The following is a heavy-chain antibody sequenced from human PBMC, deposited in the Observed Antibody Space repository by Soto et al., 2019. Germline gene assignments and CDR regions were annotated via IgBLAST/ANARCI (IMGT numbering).Heavy chain of an antibody. CDR1: GDSVSSSSAA. V-gene: IGHV6-1*01. D-gene: IGHD6-19*01. Sequence: QTLSLTCAISGDSVSSSSAAWTWIRQSPSRGLEWLGRTYYRSRWYNDYAVSVKSRISITPDTSKNQFSLQLNSVTPDDTAEYYCARDPGTVVPGPHGYYFDYWGQGTLVTVSS. CDR3: ARDPGTVVPGPHGYYFDY. J-gene: IGHJ4*02. CDR2: TYYRSRWYN.